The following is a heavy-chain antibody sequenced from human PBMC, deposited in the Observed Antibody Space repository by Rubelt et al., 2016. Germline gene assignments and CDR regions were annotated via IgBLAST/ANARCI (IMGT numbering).Heavy chain of an antibody. CDR3: ARVLGIAVADYYFDY. CDR2: SGSGGST. D-gene: IGHD6-19*01. V-gene: IGHV3-23*01. Sequence: SGSGGSTYYADSVKGRFTISRDNSKNTLYLQMNSLRAEDTAVYYCARVLGIAVADYYFDYWGQGTLVTVSS. J-gene: IGHJ4*02.